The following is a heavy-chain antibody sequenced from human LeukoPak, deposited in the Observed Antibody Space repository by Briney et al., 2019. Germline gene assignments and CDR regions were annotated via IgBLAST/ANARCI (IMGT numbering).Heavy chain of an antibody. CDR1: GYTFTDYY. CDR3: ARAKLAAAGPPLPGY. J-gene: IGHJ4*02. CDR2: INPNSGGT. V-gene: IGHV1-2*02. Sequence: VASVRVSCKASGYTFTDYYMHWVRQAPGQGLEWMGWINPNSGGTNYAQKFQVRVTMTRDTSTSTAYMELSSLRSDDTAVYYCARAKLAAAGPPLPGYWGQGTLVTVSS. D-gene: IGHD6-13*01.